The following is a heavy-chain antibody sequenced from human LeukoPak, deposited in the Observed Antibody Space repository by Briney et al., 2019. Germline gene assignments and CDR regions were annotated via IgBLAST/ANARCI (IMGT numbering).Heavy chain of an antibody. J-gene: IGHJ3*02. D-gene: IGHD2-2*02. Sequence: PSETLSLTCTVSGGSISSGDYYWSWIRQPPGKGLEWIGYIYYSGNTYYNPSLKSRVTISVDTSKNQFSLKLSSVTAADTAVYYCASYTIRDAFDNWGQGTMVTVSS. CDR1: GGSISSGDYY. V-gene: IGHV4-30-4*01. CDR3: ASYTIRDAFDN. CDR2: IYYSGNT.